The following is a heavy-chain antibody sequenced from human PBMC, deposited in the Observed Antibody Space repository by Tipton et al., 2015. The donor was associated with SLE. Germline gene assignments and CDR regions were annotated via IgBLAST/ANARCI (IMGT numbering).Heavy chain of an antibody. J-gene: IGHJ5*02. V-gene: IGHV4-61*09. Sequence: TLSLTCTVSGVSIRTGPYFWPWIRQPAGKGLEWIGHIHTSGTTYYIPSLQSRVTMSVDTSKNHFSLKLSSVTAADTAVYYCARHDTNYGRNWFDPWGQGTLVTVSS. CDR1: GVSIRTGPYF. CDR3: ARHDTNYGRNWFDP. D-gene: IGHD2-8*01. CDR2: IHTSGTT.